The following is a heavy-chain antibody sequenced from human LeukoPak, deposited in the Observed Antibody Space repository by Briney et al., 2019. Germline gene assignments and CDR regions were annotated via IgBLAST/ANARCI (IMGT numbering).Heavy chain of an antibody. D-gene: IGHD6-19*01. V-gene: IGHV3-23*01. CDR2: ISAGGINT. CDR1: GFTFSNFG. CDR3: AKRAAYGTVWYQFDH. J-gene: IGHJ4*02. Sequence: AGGSLRLSCAASGFTFSNFGMSWVRQAPGKGLEWVSFISAGGINTYYGDSVKGRFTISRDNCKNSLFLQMDSLRAEDTAVYYCAKRAAYGTVWYQFDHWGQGTLVTVSS.